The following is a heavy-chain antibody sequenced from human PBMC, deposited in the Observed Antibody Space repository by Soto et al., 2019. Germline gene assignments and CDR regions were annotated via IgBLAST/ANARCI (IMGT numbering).Heavy chain of an antibody. V-gene: IGHV1-2*02. CDR3: ARDCHSIAVAAAIDY. J-gene: IGHJ4*02. CDR2: INPNSGGT. D-gene: IGHD6-19*01. Sequence: QVQLVQSGAEVKKPGASVKVSCKASGYTFTGYYMHWVRQAPGQGLEWMGWINPNSGGTNYAQKFQGRVTMTRDTSISTAYMELSRLRSDDTAVYYCARDCHSIAVAAAIDYWGQGTLVTVSS. CDR1: GYTFTGYY.